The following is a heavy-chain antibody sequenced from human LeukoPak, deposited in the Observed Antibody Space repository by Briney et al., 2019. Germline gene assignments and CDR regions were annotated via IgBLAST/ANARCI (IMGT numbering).Heavy chain of an antibody. D-gene: IGHD1-26*01. CDR1: GFTFTSSA. CDR2: IVVGSGNT. V-gene: IGHV1-58*02. J-gene: IGHJ4*02. Sequence: SVKVSCKASGFTFTSSAMQWVRQARGQRLEWIGWIVVGSGNTNYAQKFQERVTITRDMSTSTAYMELSSLRSEDTAVYYCASRGVGWERNDYWGQGTLVTVSS. CDR3: ASRGVGWERNDY.